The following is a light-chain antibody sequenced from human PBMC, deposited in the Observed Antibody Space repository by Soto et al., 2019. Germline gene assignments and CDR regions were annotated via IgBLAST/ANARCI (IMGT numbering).Light chain of an antibody. Sequence: QSVLTQPASVAGSPGQSITISCTGTSSDVGSYNLVSWYQQHPGKAPKLMIYEGSKRPSGVSNRFSGSKSGNTASLTISGLQAEDEAEYYCCSYAGSRTHVVFGGGTKVTVL. CDR2: EGS. CDR1: SSDVGSYNL. J-gene: IGLJ2*01. V-gene: IGLV2-23*01. CDR3: CSYAGSRTHVV.